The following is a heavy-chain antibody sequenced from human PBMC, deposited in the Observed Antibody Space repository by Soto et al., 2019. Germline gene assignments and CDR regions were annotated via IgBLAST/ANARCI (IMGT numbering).Heavy chain of an antibody. D-gene: IGHD5-12*01. Sequence: QPGGSLRLSCAASGLTLGDRYIDWVRQAPGKGLEWVGRSRNKVNSYTTEYAASVKGRFTISRDESNNSLFLQMNSLKTEDTAVYYCACLRGAFDVWGQGTMVTVSS. CDR1: GLTLGDRY. CDR3: ACLRGAFDV. J-gene: IGHJ3*01. CDR2: SRNKVNSYTT. V-gene: IGHV3-72*01.